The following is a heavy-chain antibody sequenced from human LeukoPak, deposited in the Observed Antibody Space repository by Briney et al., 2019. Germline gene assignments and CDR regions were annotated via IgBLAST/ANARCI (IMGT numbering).Heavy chain of an antibody. V-gene: IGHV3-30-3*01. Sequence: GGSLRLSCAASGFTFSSYAMHWVRQAPGKGLEWVAVISYDGSNKYYADSVKGRFTISRDNSKNTLYLQMNSLTAEDTAVYYCARGYYYDSSGYSPRYFQHWGQGTLVTVSS. CDR3: ARGYYYDSSGYSPRYFQH. CDR1: GFTFSSYA. D-gene: IGHD3-22*01. J-gene: IGHJ1*01. CDR2: ISYDGSNK.